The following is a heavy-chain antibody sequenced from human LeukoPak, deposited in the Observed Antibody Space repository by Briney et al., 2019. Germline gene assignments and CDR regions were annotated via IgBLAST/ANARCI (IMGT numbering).Heavy chain of an antibody. CDR1: GGSISSSSYY. D-gene: IGHD4-11*01. V-gene: IGHV4-39*07. CDR3: AREEHVASNPFDY. Sequence: SETLSLTCTVSGGSISSSSYYWGWIRQPPGKGLEWIGSIYYSGSTYYNPSLKSRVTISVDTSKNQFSLKLSSVTAAGTAVYYCAREEHVASNPFDYWGQGTLVTVSS. CDR2: IYYSGST. J-gene: IGHJ4*02.